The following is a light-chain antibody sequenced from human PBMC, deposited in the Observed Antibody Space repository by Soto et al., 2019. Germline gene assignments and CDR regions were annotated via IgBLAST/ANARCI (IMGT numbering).Light chain of an antibody. CDR1: SGSVLTSYY. CDR2: STN. V-gene: IGLV8-61*01. Sequence: QAVVSQEPSFSVSPGGKVTLTCGLTSGSVLTSYYPTWYQQTPGQAPRTLIYSTNIRSSGVPDRFSGSILGNKAALTITGAQADDESDYYCALYVGTGTVVFGGGTKVTVL. CDR3: ALYVGTGTVV. J-gene: IGLJ2*01.